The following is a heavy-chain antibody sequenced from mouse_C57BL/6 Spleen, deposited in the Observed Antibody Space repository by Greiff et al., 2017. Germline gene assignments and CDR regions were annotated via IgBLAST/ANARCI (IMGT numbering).Heavy chain of an antibody. CDR3: ARWKLSLWDGYAMDY. CDR1: GYTFTSYW. J-gene: IGHJ4*01. D-gene: IGHD4-1*01. CDR2: IDPSDSYT. Sequence: QVQLQQPGAELVKPGASVKLSCKASGYTFTSYWMQWVKQRPGQGLEWIGEIDPSDSYTNYNQKFKGKATLTVDTSSSTAYMQRSSLTSEDSAVYYCARWKLSLWDGYAMDYWGQGTSVTVSS. V-gene: IGHV1-50*01.